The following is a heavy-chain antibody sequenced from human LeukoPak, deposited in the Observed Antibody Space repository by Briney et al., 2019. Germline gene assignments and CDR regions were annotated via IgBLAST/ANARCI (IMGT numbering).Heavy chain of an antibody. CDR1: GGSFSGYY. Sequence: SETPSLTCAAYGGSFSGYYWSWIRQPPGKGLEWIGEINHSGSTNYNPSLKSRVTISVDTSKNQFSLKLSSVTAADTAVYYCATGGWRSNRFDYWGQGTLVTVSS. CDR2: INHSGST. D-gene: IGHD6-19*01. CDR3: ATGGWRSNRFDY. J-gene: IGHJ4*02. V-gene: IGHV4-34*01.